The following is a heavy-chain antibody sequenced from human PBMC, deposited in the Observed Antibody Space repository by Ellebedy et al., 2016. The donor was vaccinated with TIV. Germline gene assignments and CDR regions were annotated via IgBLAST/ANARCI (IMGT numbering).Heavy chain of an antibody. Sequence: AASVKVSCKASGYSFTSYNINWVRQAPGQGLEWMGWISAYNGDTNYAQKLQGRVTMTTDTSTNTAYMDLRSLRSDDTAVYYCARSGAIVAAGKIDYWGQGTLVTVSS. V-gene: IGHV1-18*04. J-gene: IGHJ4*02. CDR2: ISAYNGDT. D-gene: IGHD6-13*01. CDR3: ARSGAIVAAGKIDY. CDR1: GYSFTSYN.